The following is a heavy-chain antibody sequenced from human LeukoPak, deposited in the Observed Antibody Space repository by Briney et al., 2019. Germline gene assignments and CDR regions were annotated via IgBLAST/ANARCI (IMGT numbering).Heavy chain of an antibody. V-gene: IGHV1-69*04. D-gene: IGHD6-13*01. CDR1: GGTFSSYA. J-gene: IGHJ4*02. Sequence: SVKVSCKASGGTFSSYAISWVRQAPGQGLEWVGRITPILGIANYAQKFQGRVTITADKSTSTAYMELSSLRSEDTAVYYCAMIAAAGTGVDYRGQGTLVTVSS. CDR2: ITPILGIA. CDR3: AMIAAAGTGVDY.